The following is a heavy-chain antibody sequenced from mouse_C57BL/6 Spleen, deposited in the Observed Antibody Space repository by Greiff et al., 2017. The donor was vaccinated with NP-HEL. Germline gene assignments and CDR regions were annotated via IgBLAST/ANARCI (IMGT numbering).Heavy chain of an antibody. J-gene: IGHJ3*01. D-gene: IGHD1-1*01. CDR2: INPNNGGT. V-gene: IGHV1-26*01. Sequence: EVQLQQSGPELVKPGASVKISCKASGYTFTDYYMNWVKQSHGKSLEWIGDINPNNGGTSYNQKFKGKATLTVDKSSSTAYMELRSLTSEDSAVYYWARDYYGSSGFAYWGQGTLVTVSA. CDR1: GYTFTDYY. CDR3: ARDYYGSSGFAY.